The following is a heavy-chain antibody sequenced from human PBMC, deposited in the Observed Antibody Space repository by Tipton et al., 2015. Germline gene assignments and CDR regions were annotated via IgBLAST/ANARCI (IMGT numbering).Heavy chain of an antibody. Sequence: TLSLTCAVSAYSISSDYYWGWIRQPPGKGLEWIGSISHSGNTYYNPSLKSRVTMPRDTSKNQFSLKLSSVIAADTAVYYCARASIIQGYYHDSSRYYLFNSWGQGTLVTVSS. CDR1: AYSISSDYY. D-gene: IGHD3-22*01. CDR2: ISHSGNT. J-gene: IGHJ1*01. CDR3: ARASIIQGYYHDSSRYYLFNS. V-gene: IGHV4-38-2*01.